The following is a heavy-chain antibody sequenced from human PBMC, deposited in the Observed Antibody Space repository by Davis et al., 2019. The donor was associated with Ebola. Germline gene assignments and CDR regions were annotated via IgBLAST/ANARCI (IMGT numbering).Heavy chain of an antibody. CDR2: IYTGDSDT. J-gene: IGHJ3*02. CDR1: GNSFTSHW. D-gene: IGHD1-20*01. V-gene: IGHV5-51*01. Sequence: GESLKISCKDSGNSFTSHWIGWVRQMPGKGLEWMGIIYTGDSDTRYSPSFRGQVTISADKSMKTAFLQWSSLKASDTAMYYCASLRRTITGMDDAFEIWGQGTMVTVSP. CDR3: ASLRRTITGMDDAFEI.